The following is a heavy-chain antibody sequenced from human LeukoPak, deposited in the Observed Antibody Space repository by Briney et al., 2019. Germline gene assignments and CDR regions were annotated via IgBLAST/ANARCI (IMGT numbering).Heavy chain of an antibody. J-gene: IGHJ6*03. CDR3: GREGMITSYGLYYYYCYMDV. CDR2: INWNGGST. Sequence: GGSLRLSCAASGFTFDDYGMSWVRQAPGKGLEWVSGINWNGGSTGYADSVKGRFTISRDNAKNSLYLQMNSLRAEDTALYYCGREGMITSYGLYYYYCYMDVWGKGTTVTVSS. D-gene: IGHD3-16*01. CDR1: GFTFDDYG. V-gene: IGHV3-20*04.